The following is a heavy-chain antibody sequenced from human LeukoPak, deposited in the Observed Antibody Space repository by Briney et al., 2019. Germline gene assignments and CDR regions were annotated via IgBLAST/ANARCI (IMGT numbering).Heavy chain of an antibody. D-gene: IGHD2-2*01. V-gene: IGHV3-23*01. CDR2: ISGSGGST. J-gene: IGHJ4*02. Sequence: PGGSLRLSCAASGFTFSSYAMHWVRQAPGKGLEWVSAISGSGGSTYYADSVKGRFTISRDNSKNTLYLQMNSLRAEDTAVYYCAKGPRWDHHRGVPAVLWGQGTLVTVSS. CDR3: AKGPRWDHHRGVPAVL. CDR1: GFTFSSYA.